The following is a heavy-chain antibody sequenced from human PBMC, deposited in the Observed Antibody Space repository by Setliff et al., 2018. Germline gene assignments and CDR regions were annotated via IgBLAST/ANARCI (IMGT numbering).Heavy chain of an antibody. CDR2: FHPYSGHT. J-gene: IGHJ4*02. V-gene: IGHV1-2*06. CDR3: TRSRAPSVVLAADFDF. D-gene: IGHD2-21*01. Sequence: ASVKVSCKASGYIFNNYFLHWVRQAPGQGLEWMGRFHPYSGHTNYAQNFQGRVTMTMDAPITTVYMELRSLTSDDTAVYYCTRSRAPSVVLAADFDFWGQGTPVTVSS. CDR1: GYIFNNYF.